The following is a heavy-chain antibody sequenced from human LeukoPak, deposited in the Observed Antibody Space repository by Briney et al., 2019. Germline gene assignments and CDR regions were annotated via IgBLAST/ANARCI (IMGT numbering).Heavy chain of an antibody. CDR3: ARDLQQLVLNYYYYMDV. D-gene: IGHD6-6*01. CDR2: LSSSSSYI. J-gene: IGHJ6*03. Sequence: PGGSLSLSCAASGFTFSSYSMNWFRQAQGKGREGFLSLSSSSSYIYYADSVKGRFTISRDNAKNSLYLQMNSLRAEDTAVYYCARDLQQLVLNYYYYMDVWGKGTTVTVSS. V-gene: IGHV3-21*01. CDR1: GFTFSSYS.